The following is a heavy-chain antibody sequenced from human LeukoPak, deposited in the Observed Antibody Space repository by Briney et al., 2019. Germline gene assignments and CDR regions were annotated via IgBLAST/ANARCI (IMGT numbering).Heavy chain of an antibody. Sequence: ASVKVSCKTSGYSFTTHGINWVRQAPGQGLEWMGWIDTYTGLPSYVQGFTGRFVYSRDNSVNTAYLQILSLEAEDTAVYYCARGARDGALDFWGQGTLVTVSS. J-gene: IGHJ4*02. CDR2: IDTYTGLP. V-gene: IGHV7-4-1*01. CDR1: GYSFTTHG. D-gene: IGHD3-10*01. CDR3: ARGARDGALDF.